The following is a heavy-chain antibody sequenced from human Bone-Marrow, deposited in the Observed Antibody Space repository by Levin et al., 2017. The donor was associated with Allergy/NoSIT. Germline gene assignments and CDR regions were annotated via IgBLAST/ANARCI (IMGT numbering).Heavy chain of an antibody. Sequence: PGGSLRLSCAASGFTFSSYGMHWVRQAPGKGLEWVAVIWYHGSNKYYADSVKGRFTISRDNSKTTLYLQMHSLRAEATAVYYCARAVVSGYGCTNGVCYYYCHGMDGWRQGATVTGAS. V-gene: IGHV3-33*01. J-gene: IGHJ6*02. D-gene: IGHD2-8*01. CDR3: ARAVVSGYGCTNGVCYYYCHGMDG. CDR1: GFTFSSYG. CDR2: IWYHGSNK.